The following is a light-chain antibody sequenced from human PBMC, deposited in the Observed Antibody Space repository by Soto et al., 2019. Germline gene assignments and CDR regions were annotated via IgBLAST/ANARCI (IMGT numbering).Light chain of an antibody. CDR2: EVS. J-gene: IGLJ1*01. CDR3: SSYTSSSTQV. V-gene: IGLV2-14*01. Sequence: QSALTQPASVSGSPGQSITISCIGTSSDVGGYKYVSWYQQNPGKAPKLMIYEVSNRPSGVSNRFSGSKSGNTASLTISGLQVEDEADYYCSSYTSSSTQVFGTGTKLTVL. CDR1: SSDVGGYKY.